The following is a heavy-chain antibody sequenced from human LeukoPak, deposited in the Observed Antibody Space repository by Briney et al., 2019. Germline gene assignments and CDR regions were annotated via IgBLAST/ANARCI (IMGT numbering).Heavy chain of an antibody. CDR2: INPNSGGT. J-gene: IGHJ4*02. CDR1: GYTXTGYY. CDR3: ARETSNCGGDCYYDY. V-gene: IGHV1-2*02. D-gene: IGHD2-21*02. Sequence: GASVKVSCKASGYTXTGYYMHWVRQAPGQGLEWMGWINPNSGGTNYAQKFQGRVTMTRDTSISTAYMELSRLRSDDTAVYYCARETSNCGGDCYYDYWGQGTLVTVSS.